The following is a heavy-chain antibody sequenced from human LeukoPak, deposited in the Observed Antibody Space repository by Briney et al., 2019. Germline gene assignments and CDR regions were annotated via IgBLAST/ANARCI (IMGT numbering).Heavy chain of an antibody. CDR2: INPNSGGT. V-gene: IGHV1-2*02. CDR3: VRGDSSPYVYFDY. Sequence: ASAKVYCKASGYIFTGYYVHRVRQAPGQGLEWMGWINPNSGGTNYAQKFQGRVTMTRDTSISTAYMDLSRLRSDDTAVYYCVRGDSSPYVYFDYWGQGTLVAVAS. J-gene: IGHJ4*02. CDR1: GYIFTGYY. D-gene: IGHD3-22*01.